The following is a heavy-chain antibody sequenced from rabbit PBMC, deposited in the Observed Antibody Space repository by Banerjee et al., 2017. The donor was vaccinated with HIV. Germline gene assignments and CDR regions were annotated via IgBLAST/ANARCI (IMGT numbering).Heavy chain of an antibody. J-gene: IGHJ4*01. Sequence: QSLEESGGDLVKPGASLTLTCTASGFDFSSNGMCWVRQAPGKGLEWIGCVDTGSSDTWHASWVNGRFTISKTSSTTVTLQMTSLTAADTATYFCARHETGTSGWNFALWGPGTLVTFS. CDR1: GFDFSSNG. D-gene: IGHD1-1*01. V-gene: IGHV1S40*01. CDR2: VDTGSSDT. CDR3: ARHETGTSGWNFAL.